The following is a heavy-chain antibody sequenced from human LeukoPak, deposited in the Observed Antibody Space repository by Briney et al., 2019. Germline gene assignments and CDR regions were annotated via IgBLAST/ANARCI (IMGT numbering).Heavy chain of an antibody. CDR1: GFIFSDYG. CDR3: ARWGGTRQYYFDY. Sequence: SGGSLRLSCAVSGFIFSDYGFHWVRQAPGKGLEWVAVTRLDGSIKQYADSVKGRFTISRDDSKNTLYLQMNFLKSEDTAVYYCARWGGTRQYYFDYWGQGTLVTVSS. D-gene: IGHD1-1*01. J-gene: IGHJ4*02. CDR2: TRLDGSIK. V-gene: IGHV3-33*01.